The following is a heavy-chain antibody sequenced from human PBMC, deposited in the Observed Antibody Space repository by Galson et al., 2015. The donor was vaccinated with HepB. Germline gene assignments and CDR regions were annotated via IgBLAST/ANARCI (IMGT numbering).Heavy chain of an antibody. D-gene: IGHD5-24*01. Sequence: SLRLSCAASGFTFSSYWMSWVRQAPGKGLEWVANINQDGSEKHCVDSVKGRFTISRDNAKNSLYLHMTSLRAEDTAVYYCAREVGIWLHPLGRPYYFDYWGQGTLVTVSS. CDR3: AREVGIWLHPLGRPYYFDY. V-gene: IGHV3-7*03. CDR1: GFTFSSYW. J-gene: IGHJ4*02. CDR2: INQDGSEK.